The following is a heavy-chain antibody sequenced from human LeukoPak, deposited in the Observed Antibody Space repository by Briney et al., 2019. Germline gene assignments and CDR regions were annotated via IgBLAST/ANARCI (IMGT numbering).Heavy chain of an antibody. CDR1: GDSISSHPSY. D-gene: IGHD4-23*01. CDR2: VFYSGST. J-gene: IGHJ2*01. V-gene: IGHV4-39*01. CDR3: ARIGFGANSHLKWFFDL. Sequence: SETLSLTCTVSGDSISSHPSYWAWIRQPPGKGLEWIGSVFYSGSTYLNPSLQSRVTISVDTSKNQFSLILSSVTAAETALYYCARIGFGANSHLKWFFDLWGRGTQVTVSS.